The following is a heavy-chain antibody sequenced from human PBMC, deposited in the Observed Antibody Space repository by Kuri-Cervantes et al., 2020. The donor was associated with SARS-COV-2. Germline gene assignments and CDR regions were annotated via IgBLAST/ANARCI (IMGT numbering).Heavy chain of an antibody. V-gene: IGHV3-48*03. Sequence: LSLTCAASGFTFSSYEMNWVRQAPGKGLEWVSYISSSGSTIYYADSAKGRFTISRDNSKNTLYLQMNSLRAEDTAVYYCVRDGDHWNFDYWGQGTLVTVSS. J-gene: IGHJ4*02. D-gene: IGHD1-1*01. CDR3: VRDGDHWNFDY. CDR2: ISSSGSTI. CDR1: GFTFSSYE.